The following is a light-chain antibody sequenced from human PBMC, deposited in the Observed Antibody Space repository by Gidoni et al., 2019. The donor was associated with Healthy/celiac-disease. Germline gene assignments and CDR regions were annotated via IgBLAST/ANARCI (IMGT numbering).Light chain of an antibody. CDR1: QSISSW. CDR2: KAS. Sequence: DIQRTQSPSTLSASVVDRVTITCRASQSISSWLAWYQQKPGKAPKLLIYKASSLESGVPSRFSGSGSGTEFTLTISSLQPDDFATYDCQQYNSYSRTFGQGTKLEIK. CDR3: QQYNSYSRT. V-gene: IGKV1-5*03. J-gene: IGKJ2*01.